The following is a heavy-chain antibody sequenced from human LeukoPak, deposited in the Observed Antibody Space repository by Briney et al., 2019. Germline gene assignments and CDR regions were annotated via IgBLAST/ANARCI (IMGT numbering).Heavy chain of an antibody. Sequence: GGSLRLSCAASGFTSISYGRHWFGRPPARGRGGVAVISNDGSNKYYADSGKGRFTISRDNSKNTLYLQMNSLRAEDTAVYYCAREMSGSGKSYWGQGNLVTVSS. CDR1: GFTSISYG. CDR3: AREMSGSGKSY. D-gene: IGHD3-10*01. J-gene: IGHJ4*02. CDR2: ISNDGSNK. V-gene: IGHV3-30*03.